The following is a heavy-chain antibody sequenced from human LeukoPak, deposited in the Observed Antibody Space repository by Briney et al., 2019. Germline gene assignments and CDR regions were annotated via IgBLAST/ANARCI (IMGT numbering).Heavy chain of an antibody. V-gene: IGHV3-53*01. CDR3: AREPGFGDYEAFDI. CDR2: IYSGGST. CDR1: GFTVSGNY. D-gene: IGHD4-17*01. Sequence: TGGSLRLSCAVSGFTVSGNYMSWVRQAPGKGLEWVSVIYSGGSTYYADSVKGRFTISRDNSKNTLYLQMNSLRAEDTAVYYCAREPGFGDYEAFDIWGQGTMVTVSS. J-gene: IGHJ3*02.